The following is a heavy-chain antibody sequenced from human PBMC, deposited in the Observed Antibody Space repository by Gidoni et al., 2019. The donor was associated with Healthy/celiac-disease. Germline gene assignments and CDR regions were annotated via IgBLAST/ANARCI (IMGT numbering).Heavy chain of an antibody. D-gene: IGHD3-3*01. CDR1: GGSISRYY. Sequence: QVQLQESGPGLVKPSQTLSLTCTVSGGSISRYYWSWSRQPPGKGLEWIGYIYASGSTNYSPSLKSRVTISVDTSKNQFSLKLSSVTAADTAVYYGARDRRAGVDLPYYYYYGMDVWGQGTTVTVSS. CDR3: ARDRRAGVDLPYYYYYGMDV. J-gene: IGHJ6*02. V-gene: IGHV4-59*01. CDR2: IYASGST.